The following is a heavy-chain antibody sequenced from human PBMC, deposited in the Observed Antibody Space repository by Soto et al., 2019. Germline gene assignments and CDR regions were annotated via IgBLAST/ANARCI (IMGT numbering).Heavy chain of an antibody. CDR2: ISYTGGS. D-gene: IGHD5-18*01. V-gene: IGHV4-59*02. CDR3: GRAVDSAMVDNWIDP. Sequence: QVQLQESGPGLVKPSETLSLTCAVSGDSVRSHYWSWIRPPPGKGLEWIGYISYTGGSNYNPALESRVPLSLDTSKSQFSLTLTSLTAADTAVYYCGRAVDSAMVDNWIDPWGQGTLVTVSS. CDR1: GDSVRSHY. J-gene: IGHJ5*02.